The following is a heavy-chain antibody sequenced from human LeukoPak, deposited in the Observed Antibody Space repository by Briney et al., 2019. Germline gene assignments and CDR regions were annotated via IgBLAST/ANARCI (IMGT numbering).Heavy chain of an antibody. CDR3: AKAAQVAGRPNLGGHFDY. J-gene: IGHJ4*02. CDR1: GSTFTSYY. Sequence: ASVKVSCKASGSTFTSYYMHWVRQAPGQGLEWRGIINPSGGSTSYAQKFQGRVTMTRDTSTSTVYMELSSLRSEDTAVYYCAKAAQVAGRPNLGGHFDYWGQGTLVTVSS. CDR2: INPSGGST. V-gene: IGHV1-46*01. D-gene: IGHD6-6*01.